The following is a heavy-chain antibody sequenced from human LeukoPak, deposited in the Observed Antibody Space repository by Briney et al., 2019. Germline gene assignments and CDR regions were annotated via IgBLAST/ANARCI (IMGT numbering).Heavy chain of an antibody. J-gene: IGHJ6*03. Sequence: GGSLRLSCAASGFAFRSFAMGWVRQSPRKGLEWLSTINGGGNTTFYADSVKGRFTISRDNSKNTLYLHMDSLRPDDTAIYYCTKELHVAVAVADYYYFYMHVWGRGTAVTVSS. CDR1: GFAFRSFA. CDR3: TKELHVAVAVADYYYFYMHV. CDR2: INGGGNTT. D-gene: IGHD6-19*01. V-gene: IGHV3-23*01.